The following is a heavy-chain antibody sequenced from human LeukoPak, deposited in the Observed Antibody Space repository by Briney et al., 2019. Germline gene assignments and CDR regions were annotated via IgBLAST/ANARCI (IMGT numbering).Heavy chain of an antibody. CDR3: ARNLFDSNAYYSPADY. J-gene: IGHJ4*02. V-gene: IGHV1-2*06. D-gene: IGHD3-22*01. CDR2: TNPNTGGT. Sequence: ASVKVSCKASGYTFTDYYMHWVRQAPGQRFEWMGRTNPNTGGTNYAQKSQGRVTMTRDTSMSTAYMEVSSLTSDDTAVYYCARNLFDSNAYYSPADYWGQGTLVTIAS. CDR1: GYTFTDYY.